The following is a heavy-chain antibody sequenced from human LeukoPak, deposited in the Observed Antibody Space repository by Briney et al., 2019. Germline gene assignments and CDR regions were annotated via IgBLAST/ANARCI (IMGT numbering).Heavy chain of an antibody. CDR1: GYSFTSYW. Sequence: GVSLQISCKGSGYSFTSYWIGWVRQMPGKGLEWMGIIYPGDSDTRYSPSFQGQVTSSADKSISTAYLQRSSLKASDTAMYYCARVAIAARPYNCFDPGGQGTRVTVSS. CDR2: IYPGDSDT. CDR3: ARVAIAARPYNCFDP. D-gene: IGHD6-6*01. V-gene: IGHV5-51*01. J-gene: IGHJ5*02.